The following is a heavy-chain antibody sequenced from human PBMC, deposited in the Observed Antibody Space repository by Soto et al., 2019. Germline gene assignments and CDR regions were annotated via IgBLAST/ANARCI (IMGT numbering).Heavy chain of an antibody. V-gene: IGHV3-7*03. CDR3: ARGRVDYIWGSYRDPSHPLDY. D-gene: IGHD3-16*02. CDR2: IKQDGSEK. CDR1: GFTFSSYW. Sequence: GGSLRLSCAGSGFTFSSYWINWVRQAPGKGGEWGANIKQDGSEKKFADSVKGRFTISRDNAKKSVYLQMNSLRPEDTAVYYCARGRVDYIWGSYRDPSHPLDYWGQATLVTVSS. J-gene: IGHJ4*02.